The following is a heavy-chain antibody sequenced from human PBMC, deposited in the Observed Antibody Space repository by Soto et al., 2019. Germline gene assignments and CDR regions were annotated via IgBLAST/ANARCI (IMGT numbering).Heavy chain of an antibody. V-gene: IGHV3-23*01. J-gene: IGHJ4*02. D-gene: IGHD5-18*01. Sequence: EVQLLESGGGLAQPGGSLRLTCAASGFTFSSYAMSWVRQAPGKGLEWVSTISGGGGTTYNADSVKGRFIISRDNSKNTLYVQMNSLRAEDTALYYCATGSGYNYGYVAYWGQGTLVTVSS. CDR3: ATGSGYNYGYVAY. CDR1: GFTFSSYA. CDR2: ISGGGGTT.